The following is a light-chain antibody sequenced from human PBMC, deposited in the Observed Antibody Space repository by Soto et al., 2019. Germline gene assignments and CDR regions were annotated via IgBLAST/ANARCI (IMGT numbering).Light chain of an antibody. V-gene: IGKV1-39*01. J-gene: IGKJ5*01. CDR2: AAS. Sequence: DIQMTQSPSSLSASVGDRVTITCRASQNISSYLNWYQQKPGKAPKLLIYAASSLQSGVPSRFSGSGSGTDFTLTISSLQPEDFATYYCQQSYRTPPVTFGQGTRLEIK. CDR1: QNISSY. CDR3: QQSYRTPPVT.